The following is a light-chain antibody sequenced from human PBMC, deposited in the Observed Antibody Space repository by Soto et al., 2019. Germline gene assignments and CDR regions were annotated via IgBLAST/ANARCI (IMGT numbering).Light chain of an antibody. Sequence: EIVMTQSPATLSVSPGERATLSCRASHSVSSRLAWYQQKPGQAPRLLIYGASTRATGLPARFSGSVSGTEFTLTISSLHSEDFAVYYCQHYTNWPLTFGGGTKVEIK. J-gene: IGKJ4*01. CDR1: HSVSSR. CDR2: GAS. V-gene: IGKV3-15*01. CDR3: QHYTNWPLT.